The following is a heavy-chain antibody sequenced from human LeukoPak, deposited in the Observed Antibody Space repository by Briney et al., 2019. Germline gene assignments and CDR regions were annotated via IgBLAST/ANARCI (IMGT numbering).Heavy chain of an antibody. V-gene: IGHV3-21*01. Sequence: GGSLRLSCTASGFTFSTYNMNWVRQAPGKGPEWVSSISTSSNYIYYADSVKGRFTISRDNAKNSLYLQMNSLRVEDTDVYYCARDVGASAPDAFDIWGQGTMVTVSS. CDR2: ISTSSNYI. D-gene: IGHD1-26*01. J-gene: IGHJ3*02. CDR3: ARDVGASAPDAFDI. CDR1: GFTFSTYN.